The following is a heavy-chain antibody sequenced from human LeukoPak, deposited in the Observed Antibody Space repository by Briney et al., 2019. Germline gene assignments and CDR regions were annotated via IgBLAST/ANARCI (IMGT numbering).Heavy chain of an antibody. CDR3: AREGIQLSRAFDI. D-gene: IGHD5-18*01. Sequence: ASVKVSCKASGYTFTGYYMHWVRQAPGQGLEWMGWINPNSGGTNYAQKLQGRVTMTTDTSTSTAYMELRSLRSDDTAVYYCAREGIQLSRAFDIWGQGTMVTVSS. V-gene: IGHV1-2*02. J-gene: IGHJ3*02. CDR2: INPNSGGT. CDR1: GYTFTGYY.